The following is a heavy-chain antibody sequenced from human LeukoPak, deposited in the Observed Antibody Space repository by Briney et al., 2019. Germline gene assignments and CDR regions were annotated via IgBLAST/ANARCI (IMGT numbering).Heavy chain of an antibody. V-gene: IGHV3-30-3*01. CDR1: GFTFSTYV. D-gene: IGHD3-10*01. J-gene: IGHJ4*02. CDR3: ARAYYYGSESPRPFDY. Sequence: GGSLRLSCTASGFTFSTYVIHWVRQAPGKGLEWVAVMSYDGSNENYLDSVKGRFTISRDNSKNTLYLQMNSLRAEDTAVYYCARAYYYGSESPRPFDYWGQGTLVTVSS. CDR2: MSYDGSNE.